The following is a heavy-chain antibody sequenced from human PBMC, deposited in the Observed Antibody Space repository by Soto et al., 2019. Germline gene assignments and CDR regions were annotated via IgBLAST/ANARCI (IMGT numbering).Heavy chain of an antibody. V-gene: IGHV1-69*13. D-gene: IGHD3-16*01. CDR2: ILPVFGKT. CDR1: GGLFSSYA. Sequence: ASVKVSCKDPGGLFSSYAISWVRQAPGQGLEWMGGILPVFGKTNYAQKFQGRVTITADESTNTAYMELSSLRSDDTAMYYCARGGGPYVWFNEFWGQGTQVTVSS. J-gene: IGHJ4*02. CDR3: ARGGGPYVWFNEF.